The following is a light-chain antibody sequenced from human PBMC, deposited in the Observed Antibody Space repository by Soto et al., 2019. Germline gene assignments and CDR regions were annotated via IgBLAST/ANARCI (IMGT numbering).Light chain of an antibody. CDR2: GAS. CDR3: QQYNNRPPWT. V-gene: IGKV3-15*01. J-gene: IGKJ1*01. Sequence: EIVMTQSPANLSVSPGERATLSCRASQSVSSNLAWYQQKPGQAPRLLIYGASTRATGFPARFIGSGSGTEFTLTISSLQSEDVAVYYCQQYNNRPPWTLGQGTKVEIK. CDR1: QSVSSN.